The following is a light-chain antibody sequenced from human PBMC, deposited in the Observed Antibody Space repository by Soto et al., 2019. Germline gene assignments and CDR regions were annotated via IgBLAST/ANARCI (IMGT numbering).Light chain of an antibody. Sequence: QSVLTQPSSVSGSPGQSIAISCTGTSSDVGGYDYVSWYQQHPDKAPKLMIYEVTKRPSGVSNCFSGSKSGNTASLTISGLQPEDEADYYCSSHTSGSTRVFGSGTKVTVL. CDR3: SSHTSGSTRV. CDR2: EVT. CDR1: SSDVGGYDY. V-gene: IGLV2-14*01. J-gene: IGLJ1*01.